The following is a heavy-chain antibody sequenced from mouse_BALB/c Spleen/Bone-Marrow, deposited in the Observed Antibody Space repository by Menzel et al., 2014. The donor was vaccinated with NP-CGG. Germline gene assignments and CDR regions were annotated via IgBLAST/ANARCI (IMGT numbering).Heavy chain of an antibody. CDR3: AREVRRFYAMDY. Sequence: EVQLQQSGPELVKPGASVKIPCKASGYTFTDYNMDWVKQSHGKSLEWIGDINPNNGGTIYNQKSKGKATLTVDKSSSTAYMELRSLTSEDTAVYYCAREVRRFYAMDYWGQGTSVTVSS. V-gene: IGHV1-18*01. CDR1: GYTFTDYN. D-gene: IGHD2-14*01. CDR2: INPNNGGT. J-gene: IGHJ4*01.